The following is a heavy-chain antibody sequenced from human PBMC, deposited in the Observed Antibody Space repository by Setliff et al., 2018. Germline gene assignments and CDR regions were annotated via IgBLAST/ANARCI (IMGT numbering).Heavy chain of an antibody. D-gene: IGHD3-16*02. CDR2: IFHSGST. J-gene: IGHJ5*02. V-gene: IGHV4-4*02. Sequence: SETLSLTCGVSGSSITSSNWWSWVRQAPGKGLVWVGQIFHSGSTHFNPSLKSRLTMSVDQSKNQFSLRLRSVTAADTAVYYCARLESLGDLSLYGLWFDPWGQGTLVTVSS. CDR3: ARLESLGDLSLYGLWFDP. CDR1: GSSITSSNW.